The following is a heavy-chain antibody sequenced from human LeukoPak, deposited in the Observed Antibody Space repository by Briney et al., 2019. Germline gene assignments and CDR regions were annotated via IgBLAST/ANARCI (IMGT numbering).Heavy chain of an antibody. CDR2: IWYDGSNK. D-gene: IGHD5-18*01. CDR1: GFTFSSYG. V-gene: IGHV3-33*03. J-gene: IGHJ5*02. CDR3: AKDSRGYIYGRFDP. Sequence: GGSLRLSCAASGFTFSSYGMHWVRQAPGKGLEWVAVIWYDGSNKYYADSVKGRFTISRDNAKNSLYLQMNSLRAEDTALYYCAKDSRGYIYGRFDPWGQGTLVTVSS.